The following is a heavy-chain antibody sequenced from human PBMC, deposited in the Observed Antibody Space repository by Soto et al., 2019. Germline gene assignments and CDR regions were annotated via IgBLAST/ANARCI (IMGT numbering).Heavy chain of an antibody. J-gene: IGHJ4*02. Sequence: ASVQVYCKASGYIFAHYFMHWVRQAPGQRLEWMGWINAGNGNTKYSQKFQGRVTITRDTSASTAYMELSSLRSEDTAVYYCARGLNYYDSSGYYYWGQGTLVTVSS. V-gene: IGHV1-3*01. CDR2: INAGNGNT. D-gene: IGHD3-22*01. CDR1: GYIFAHYF. CDR3: ARGLNYYDSSGYYY.